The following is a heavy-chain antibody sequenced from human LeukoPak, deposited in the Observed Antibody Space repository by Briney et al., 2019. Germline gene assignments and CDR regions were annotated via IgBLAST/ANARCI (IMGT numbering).Heavy chain of an antibody. D-gene: IGHD3-22*01. CDR3: ARDLSYDSGSSGYYWSYFDY. CDR1: GFTFSSYW. CDR2: IKQDGSKK. J-gene: IGHJ4*02. Sequence: GGSLRLSCAASGFTFSSYWMSWVRQAPGKGLEWVANIKQDGSKKYYVDSVKGRFTISRDNAKNSLYLQMNSLRAEDTAVYYCARDLSYDSGSSGYYWSYFDYWRQGTLVTVSS. V-gene: IGHV3-7*01.